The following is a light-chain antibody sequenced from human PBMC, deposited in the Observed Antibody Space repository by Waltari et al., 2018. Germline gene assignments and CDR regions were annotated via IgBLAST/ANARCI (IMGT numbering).Light chain of an antibody. Sequence: VVLTQSPATLSVSPGEGATLACRARQTLSNNLAWYQQKPGQAPRLLIYGASNRAAGIPPRFSGSGSGTEFPLTISGLQSEDFAVYYCQQYNNWPPWTFGQGTKVEIK. J-gene: IGKJ1*01. CDR2: GAS. CDR1: QTLSNN. CDR3: QQYNNWPPWT. V-gene: IGKV3-15*01.